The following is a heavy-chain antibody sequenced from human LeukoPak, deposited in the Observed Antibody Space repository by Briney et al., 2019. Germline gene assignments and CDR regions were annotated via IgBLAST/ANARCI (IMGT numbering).Heavy chain of an antibody. V-gene: IGHV3-21*01. D-gene: IGHD6-13*01. CDR3: ARGGVAAARRDAFDI. CDR1: GFTFSSYS. CDR2: ISSSSSYI. J-gene: IGHJ3*02. Sequence: KPGGSQRLSCAASGFTFSSYSMNWVRQAPGKGLEWVSSISSSSSYIYYADSVKGRFTISRDNAKNSLYLQMNSLSAEDTAVYYCARGGVAAARRDAFDIWGQGTMVTVSS.